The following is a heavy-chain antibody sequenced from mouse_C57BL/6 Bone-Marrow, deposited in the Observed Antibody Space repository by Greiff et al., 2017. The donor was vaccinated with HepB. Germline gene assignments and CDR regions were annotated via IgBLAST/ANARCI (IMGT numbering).Heavy chain of an antibody. CDR3: ARGNWGWYFDG. CDR2: FHPYNDDT. J-gene: IGHJ1*03. D-gene: IGHD4-1*01. Sequence: QVQLQQSGAELVKPGASVKMSCKASGYTFTTYSIEWVKQNPGKGLEWIGNFHPYNDDTKYNEKFKGKATLTVEKSSSTVYLELSRLTADDSAVYYCARGNWGWYFDGWGTGTTVTVSS. CDR1: GYTFTTYS. V-gene: IGHV1-47*01.